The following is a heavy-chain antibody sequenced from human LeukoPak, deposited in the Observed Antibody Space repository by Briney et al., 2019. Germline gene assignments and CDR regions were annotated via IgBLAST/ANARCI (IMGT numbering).Heavy chain of an antibody. CDR3: ATDFLAAAGTFDY. CDR1: GYTLTELS. D-gene: IGHD6-13*01. J-gene: IGHJ4*02. Sequence: GASVKVSCTVSGYTLTELSMHWVRQAPGKGLEWMGGFDPEDGETIYAQKFQGRVTMTEDTSTDTAYMELSSLRSEDTAVYYCATDFLAAAGTFDYWGQGTLVTVSS. CDR2: FDPEDGET. V-gene: IGHV1-24*01.